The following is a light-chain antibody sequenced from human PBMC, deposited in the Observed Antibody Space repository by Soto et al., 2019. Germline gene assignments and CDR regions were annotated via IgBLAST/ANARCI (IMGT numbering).Light chain of an antibody. CDR1: QSVGSY. CDR2: GAS. Sequence: DIVLTQSPATLSLSPGERATLSCRASQSVGSYLAWFQHKPGQAPRLLIYGASNRATDIPGRLSGRGSGTDFTLTISSPASGDSAVYYCQQRGKWPRTFGQGTKPEIK. J-gene: IGKJ2*01. CDR3: QQRGKWPRT. V-gene: IGKV3-11*01.